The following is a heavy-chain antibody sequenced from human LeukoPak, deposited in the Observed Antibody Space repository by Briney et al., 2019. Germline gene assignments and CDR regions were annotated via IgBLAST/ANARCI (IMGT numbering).Heavy chain of an antibody. Sequence: SETLSLTCTVSGGSISSYYWSWIRQPPGKGLEWIGYIYNSGSTNYNPSLKSRVTISVDTSKNQFSLKLSSVTAADTAVYYWARAPGYYSNWEFDYWGQGTPVTVSS. J-gene: IGHJ4*01. D-gene: IGHD6-13*01. CDR2: IYNSGST. CDR3: ARAPGYYSNWEFDY. CDR1: GGSISSYY. V-gene: IGHV4-59*01.